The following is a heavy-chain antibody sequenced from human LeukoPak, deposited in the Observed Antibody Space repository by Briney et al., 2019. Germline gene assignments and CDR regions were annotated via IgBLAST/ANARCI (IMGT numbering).Heavy chain of an antibody. J-gene: IGHJ3*02. CDR1: GGSISNY. Sequence: PSETLSLTCTVSGGSISNYRSWIRQPPGKGLEWIGYISYSGGTNYNPSLKSRVTISVDTSKNQFSLKLSSVSAADTAVYYCARAGSLFAFDIWGQGTMVTVSS. CDR3: ARAGSLFAFDI. CDR2: ISYSGGT. V-gene: IGHV4-59*01.